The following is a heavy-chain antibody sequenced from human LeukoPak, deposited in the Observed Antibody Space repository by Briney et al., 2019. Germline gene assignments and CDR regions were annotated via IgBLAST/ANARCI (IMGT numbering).Heavy chain of an antibody. CDR2: IWYDGSNK. CDR1: GFTFSSDG. D-gene: IGHD3-9*01. Sequence: GKSLKLSCAASGFTFSSDGMHWVRQAPGKGLEWVAVIWYDGSNKYYADSVKGRFTISRDNSKNTLYLQMNSLRAEDTAVYYCAREPHRITIFWIMDVWGQGTTVTVSS. J-gene: IGHJ6*01. CDR3: AREPHRITIFWIMDV. V-gene: IGHV3-33*01.